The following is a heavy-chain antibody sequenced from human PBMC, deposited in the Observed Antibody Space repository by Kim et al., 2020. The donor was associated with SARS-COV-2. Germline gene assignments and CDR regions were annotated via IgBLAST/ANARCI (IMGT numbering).Heavy chain of an antibody. D-gene: IGHD3-3*01. CDR3: ARGRSILGVVTAPFDP. CDR1: GGSISSYY. V-gene: IGHV4-59*13. J-gene: IGHJ5*02. CDR2: IYYSGST. Sequence: SETLSLTCTVSGGSISSYYWSWIRQPPGKGLEWIGYIYYSGSTNYNPSLKSRVTISVDTSKNQFSLKLSSVTAADTAVYYCARGRSILGVVTAPFDPWG.